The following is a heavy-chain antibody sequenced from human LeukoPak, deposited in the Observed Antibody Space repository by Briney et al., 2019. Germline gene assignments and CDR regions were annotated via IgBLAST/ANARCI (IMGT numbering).Heavy chain of an antibody. CDR3: AGDYGEYYYGMDV. CDR1: GFTFSSYG. J-gene: IGHJ6*02. CDR2: IWYDGSNK. D-gene: IGHD4-17*01. Sequence: GRSLRLSCAASGFTFSSYGMHWVRQAPGKGLEWVAVIWYDGSNKCYADPVKGRFTISRDNSKNTLYLQMNSLRAEDTAVYYCAGDYGEYYYGMDVRGQGTTVTVSS. V-gene: IGHV3-33*01.